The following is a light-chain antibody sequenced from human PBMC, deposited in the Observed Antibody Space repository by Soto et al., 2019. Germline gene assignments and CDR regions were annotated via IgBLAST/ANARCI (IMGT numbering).Light chain of an antibody. CDR2: GAP. J-gene: IGKJ1*01. CDR3: QQYNNWPPWT. Sequence: EIVMTQSPATLSVSPGERATLSCRASQSVSSNLAWYQQKPGQAPRLLIYGAPTRATGIPARFSGSGSGTEFTLPISSLQSEDFAVYYCQQYNNWPPWTFGQGTKVEIK. CDR1: QSVSSN. V-gene: IGKV3-15*01.